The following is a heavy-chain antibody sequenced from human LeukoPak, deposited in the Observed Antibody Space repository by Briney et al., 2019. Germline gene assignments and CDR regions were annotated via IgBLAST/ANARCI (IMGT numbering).Heavy chain of an antibody. CDR1: GGSISSYY. D-gene: IGHD5-12*01. Sequence: PSETLSLTCTVSGGSISSYYWSWIRQPPGKGLEWIGYIYYSGSTNHNPSLKSRVTMSVDTSKNQFSLKLSSVTAADTAVYYCARKGGYARDYWGQGNLVTVSS. J-gene: IGHJ4*02. CDR3: ARKGGYARDY. V-gene: IGHV4-59*12. CDR2: IYYSGST.